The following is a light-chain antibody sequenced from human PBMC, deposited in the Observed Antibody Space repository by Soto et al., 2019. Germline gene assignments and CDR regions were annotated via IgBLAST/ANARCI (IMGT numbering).Light chain of an antibody. CDR1: SSDVGFFNY. J-gene: IGLJ1*01. CDR3: SSFVDGTSYV. Sequence: QSALTQPPAVSGSPGQSVTISCTGTSSDVGFFNYVSWYQHHPGKVPKFLIYEVNKRPSGVPDRFSASKSGNTAPLTVSGLQPEDEAEYFCSSFVDGTSYVFGTGTKVTVL. CDR2: EVN. V-gene: IGLV2-8*01.